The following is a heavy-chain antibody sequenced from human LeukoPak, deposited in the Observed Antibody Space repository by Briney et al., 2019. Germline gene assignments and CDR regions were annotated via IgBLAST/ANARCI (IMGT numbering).Heavy chain of an antibody. V-gene: IGHV4-38-2*01. CDR3: ARSDCWSGILDY. Sequence: PSETLYLTCAVSGYSISSGYYWGWIRQPPGKGLEWIGSIYHSGSTYYNPSLKSRVTISVDTSTNQFSLKLSSVTAADTAVYYCARSDCWSGILDYWGQGTLVTVSS. J-gene: IGHJ4*02. CDR1: GYSISSGYY. D-gene: IGHD3-3*01. CDR2: IYHSGST.